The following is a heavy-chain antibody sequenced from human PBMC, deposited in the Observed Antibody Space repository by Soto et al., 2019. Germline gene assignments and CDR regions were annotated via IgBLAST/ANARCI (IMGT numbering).Heavy chain of an antibody. D-gene: IGHD6-6*01. CDR2: IFYSGTT. Sequence: SETLSLTYTVSGGSISSGGYCWSWIRQHPGKGLEWIGYIFYSGTTYYNPSLKSRVTISVGTSKNQFSLKLSFLFPAETGVYYCARSSAPRRKGT. J-gene: IGHJ5*02. CDR1: GGSISSGGYC. V-gene: IGHV4-31*03. CDR3: ARSSAP.